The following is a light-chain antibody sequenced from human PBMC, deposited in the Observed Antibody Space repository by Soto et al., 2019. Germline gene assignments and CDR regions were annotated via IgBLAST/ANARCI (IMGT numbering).Light chain of an antibody. CDR2: DTS. V-gene: IGLV7-46*01. Sequence: QTVVTQEPSLTVSPGGTVTLTCGSSTGAVTSGHYPYWFQQKPGQAPWTLIYDTSNKHSWTPARFSGSLLGGKAALTLSGAQPEDEADYYCLLSHSGAGVFGGGTKLTVL. CDR1: TGAVTSGHY. J-gene: IGLJ3*02. CDR3: LLSHSGAGV.